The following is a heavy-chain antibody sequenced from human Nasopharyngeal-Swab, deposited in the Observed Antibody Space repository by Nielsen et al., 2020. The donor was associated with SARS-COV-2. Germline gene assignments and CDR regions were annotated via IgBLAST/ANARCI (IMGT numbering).Heavy chain of an antibody. Sequence: VRQAPGKGLEWVSSISSSSYIYYADSVKGRFTISRDNAKNSLYLQMNSLRAEDTAIYYCARDGLDYDFWSAYFMDVWGQGTTVTVSS. CDR2: ISSSSYI. J-gene: IGHJ6*02. CDR3: ARDGLDYDFWSAYFMDV. V-gene: IGHV3-69-1*02. D-gene: IGHD3-3*01.